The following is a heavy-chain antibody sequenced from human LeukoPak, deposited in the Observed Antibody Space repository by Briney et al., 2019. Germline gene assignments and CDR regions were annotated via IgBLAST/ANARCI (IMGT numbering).Heavy chain of an antibody. CDR3: AKDHQQLVYYYYMDV. D-gene: IGHD6-6*01. J-gene: IGHJ6*03. Sequence: GGSLRLSCAASGFTFSSYAMSWVRQAPGKGLEWVSAISGSGGSTYYADSVKGRFTISRDNSKNTLYLQMNSLRAEDTAVYYCAKDHQQLVYYYYMDVWGKGTTVTVSS. CDR2: ISGSGGST. V-gene: IGHV3-23*01. CDR1: GFTFSSYA.